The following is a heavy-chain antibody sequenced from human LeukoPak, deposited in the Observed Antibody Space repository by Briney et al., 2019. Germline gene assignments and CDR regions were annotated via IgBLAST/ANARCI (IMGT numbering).Heavy chain of an antibody. CDR3: ARVLRYCSGGNCYSGGLGYMDV. J-gene: IGHJ6*03. CDR2: ISRSGSSK. D-gene: IGHD2-15*01. CDR1: GFTFSDYN. V-gene: IGHV3-11*01. Sequence: PGGSLRLSCAASGFTFSDYNMRGIRQAPGKGLEWVSSISRSGSSKYYADSVKGRFTISRDNAKNSLFLQMNSLRAEDTAVYYCARVLRYCSGGNCYSGGLGYMDVWGKGTTVTISS.